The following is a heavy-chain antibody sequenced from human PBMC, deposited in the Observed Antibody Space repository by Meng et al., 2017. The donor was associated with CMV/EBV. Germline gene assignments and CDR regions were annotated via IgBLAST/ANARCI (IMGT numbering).Heavy chain of an antibody. J-gene: IGHJ4*02. CDR3: ARFDSWSDKSFDY. V-gene: IGHV1-2*02. D-gene: IGHD3-3*01. Sequence: ASVKVSCKTSGYTFTACYIHWVRQAPGQGLEWMGWIDPTTGGTNYAERFQYRVNMASDTSITSAFLELSRLRSDDTAVYYCARFDSWSDKSFDYWGQGTLVTVSS. CDR2: IDPTTGGT. CDR1: GYTFTACY.